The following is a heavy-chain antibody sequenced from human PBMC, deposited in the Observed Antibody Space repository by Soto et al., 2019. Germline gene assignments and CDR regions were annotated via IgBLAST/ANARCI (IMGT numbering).Heavy chain of an antibody. CDR1: GGTFSSYA. V-gene: IGHV1-69*12. CDR3: ARAATGYSSGWLADP. J-gene: IGHJ5*02. CDR2: IIPIFGTA. Sequence: QVQLVQSGAEVKKPGSSVKVSCKASGGTFSSYAISWVRQAPGQGLEWMGGIIPIFGTANYAQKFQGRVTIXGDXSXSTAYMELSSLRSEDTAVYYCARAATGYSSGWLADPWGQGTLVTVSS. D-gene: IGHD6-19*01.